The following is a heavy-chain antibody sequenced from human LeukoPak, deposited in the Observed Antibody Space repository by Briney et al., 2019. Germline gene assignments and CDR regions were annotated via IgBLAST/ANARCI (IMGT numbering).Heavy chain of an antibody. D-gene: IGHD2-2*01. Sequence: SETLSLTCTVSGGSISSYYWSWIRQPPGKGLEWIGEINHSGSTNYNPSLKSRVTISVDTSKNQFSLKLSSVTAADTAVYYCARGQRWGYCSSTSCYARGYYFDYWGQGTLVTVSS. CDR3: ARGQRWGYCSSTSCYARGYYFDY. J-gene: IGHJ4*02. V-gene: IGHV4-34*01. CDR1: GGSISSYY. CDR2: INHSGST.